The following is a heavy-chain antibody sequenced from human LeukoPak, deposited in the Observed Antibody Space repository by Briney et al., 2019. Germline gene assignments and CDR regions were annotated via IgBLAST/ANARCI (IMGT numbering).Heavy chain of an antibody. CDR2: IYYSGTT. CDR3: ARQFITLIVVVITPNWSDP. J-gene: IGHJ5*02. Sequence: SETLSLTCTVSGDSITNSSYYWGRIRQPPGKGLEWIGSIYYSGTTSYNPSLKSRVTMSVDTSKNQFSLKLNSVTAADTAVYYCARQFITLIVVVITPNWSDPWGQGTLVTVSS. D-gene: IGHD3-22*01. CDR1: GDSITNSSYY. V-gene: IGHV4-39*01.